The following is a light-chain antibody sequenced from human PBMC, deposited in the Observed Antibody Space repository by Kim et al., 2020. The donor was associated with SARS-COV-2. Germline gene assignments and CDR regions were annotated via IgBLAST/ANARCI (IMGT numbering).Light chain of an antibody. CDR1: KLGDKY. CDR3: QAWDSSTKV. CDR2: QDN. V-gene: IGLV3-1*01. J-gene: IGLJ1*01. Sequence: SYELTQPPSVSVSPGQTASITCSGDKLGDKYACWYQQKPGQSPVLVIYQDNKRPSGFPERFSGSNSGNTATLTISGTQAMDEADYYCQAWDSSTKVFGTGTKVTVL.